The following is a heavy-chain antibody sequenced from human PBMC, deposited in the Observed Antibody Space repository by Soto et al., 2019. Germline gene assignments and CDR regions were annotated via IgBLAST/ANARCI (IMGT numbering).Heavy chain of an antibody. V-gene: IGHV4-59*01. CDR1: GGSISSYY. CDR2: IYYSGST. J-gene: IGHJ6*02. Sequence: PSETLSLTCTVSGGSISSYYWSWIRQPPGKGLEWIGYIYYSGSTNYNPSLKSRVTISVDTSKNQFSLKLSSVTAADTAVYYCARFVAVAGYYYYGMDVWGQGTAVTVSS. CDR3: ARFVAVAGYYYYGMDV. D-gene: IGHD6-19*01.